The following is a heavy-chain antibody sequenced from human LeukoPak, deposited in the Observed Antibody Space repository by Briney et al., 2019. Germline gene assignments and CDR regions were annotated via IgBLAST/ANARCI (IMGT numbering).Heavy chain of an antibody. D-gene: IGHD2/OR15-2a*01. V-gene: IGHV1-46*01. CDR1: GYTFTSYY. CDR2: INPSGGST. J-gene: IGHJ6*02. Sequence: ASVKVSCKASGYTFTSYYMHWVRQAPGQGLEWMGIINPSGGSTSYAQKLQGRVTMTRDTSTSTVYMELSSLRSEDTAVYYCARAFRKGNYYYYGMDVWGQGTTVTVSS. CDR3: ARAFRKGNYYYYGMDV.